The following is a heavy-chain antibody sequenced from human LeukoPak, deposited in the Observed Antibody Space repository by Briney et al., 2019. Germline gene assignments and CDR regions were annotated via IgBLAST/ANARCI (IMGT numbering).Heavy chain of an antibody. J-gene: IGHJ4*02. D-gene: IGHD3-9*01. Sequence: GGSLRLSCAASGFTFSDSALSWVRRAPGKGLEWITSISGNDGNTYHADSVKGRFTISRDISTSTLFLHMSSLRAEDTAVYYCARDLGDILTGPGSRGLALDYWGQGTLVTVSS. CDR3: ARDLGDILTGPGSRGLALDY. CDR1: GFTFSDSA. CDR2: ISGNDGNT. V-gene: IGHV3-23*01.